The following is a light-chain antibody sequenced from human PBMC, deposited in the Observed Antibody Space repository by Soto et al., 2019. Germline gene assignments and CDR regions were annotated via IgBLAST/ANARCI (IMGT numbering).Light chain of an antibody. Sequence: EFVLTQFPATLSLSPWDRAMLSCQASLSLSSYFTWYQHKPGQAPRLLFYDVSNRANCIPDRFSSSASGTTFTLPISSLEPEDFAIYYCQQRGDWPAFGQGTKVDIK. CDR1: LSLSSY. CDR2: DVS. J-gene: IGKJ1*01. V-gene: IGKV3-11*01. CDR3: QQRGDWPA.